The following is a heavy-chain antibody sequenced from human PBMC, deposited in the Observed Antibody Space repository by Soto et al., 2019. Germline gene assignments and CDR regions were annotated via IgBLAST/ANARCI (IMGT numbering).Heavy chain of an antibody. CDR1: DESVTSPGNY. D-gene: IGHD2-15*01. CDR3: TLHHCPGGGCYARDY. J-gene: IGHJ1*01. Sequence: PSETLSLTCDVSDESVTSPGNYWNWIRQRPDTGLEWIGYISSGGSPFYNPSLKSRVVISLDTSKNVISLTLRSVTAADTAVYYCTLHHCPGGGCYARDYWGRRTRVTVSS. CDR2: ISSGGSP. V-gene: IGHV4-31*11.